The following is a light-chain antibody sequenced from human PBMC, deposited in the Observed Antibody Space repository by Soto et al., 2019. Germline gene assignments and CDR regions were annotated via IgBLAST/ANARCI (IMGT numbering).Light chain of an antibody. V-gene: IGLV2-14*01. CDR2: DVT. J-gene: IGLJ1*01. CDR1: NSDVGYYDF. Sequence: QPVLTQPASVSGSPGQSITISCTGTNSDVGYYDFVSWYQQHPGKAPKLMIYDVTYRPSGFSDRFSGSKSGNTASLTISGLLAEDEADYYCSSHTTSNTLVFGTGTKLTVL. CDR3: SSHTTSNTLV.